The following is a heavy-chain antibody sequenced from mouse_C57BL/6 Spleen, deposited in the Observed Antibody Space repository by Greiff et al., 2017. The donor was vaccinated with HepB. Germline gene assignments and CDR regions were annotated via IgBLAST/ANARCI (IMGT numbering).Heavy chain of an antibody. Sequence: VQLQQSGAELVKPGASVKISCKASGYAFSSYWMNWVKQRPGKGLEWIGQIYPGDGDTNYNGKFKGKATLTADKSSSTAYMQLSSLTSEDSAVYFCARRVYYYGSSHWYFDVWGTGTTVTVSS. V-gene: IGHV1-80*01. CDR2: IYPGDGDT. CDR3: ARRVYYYGSSHWYFDV. CDR1: GYAFSSYW. D-gene: IGHD1-1*01. J-gene: IGHJ1*03.